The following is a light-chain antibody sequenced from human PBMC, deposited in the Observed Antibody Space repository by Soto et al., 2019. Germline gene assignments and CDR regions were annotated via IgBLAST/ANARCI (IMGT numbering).Light chain of an antibody. V-gene: IGKV3-20*01. CDR2: GAS. Sequence: EIVLTQSPGTLSLSQGERATLSCRASQSVSSSYLACYQQKPGQAPRLLIYGASSRATGIPDRFSGSGSGTDFTLTISRLEPEDFAVYYCHQYGSALSFGQGTKVEIK. CDR3: HQYGSALS. J-gene: IGKJ1*01. CDR1: QSVSSSY.